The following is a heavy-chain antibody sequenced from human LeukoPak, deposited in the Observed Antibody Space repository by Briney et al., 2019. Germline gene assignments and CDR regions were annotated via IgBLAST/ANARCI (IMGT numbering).Heavy chain of an antibody. Sequence: GGSLRLSCAASGFTFSSYSMNWVHQAPGKGLEWVSYISSSSSTIYYADSVKGRFTISRDSAKNSLYLQMNSLRAEDTAIYYCAKDGPSAIAAAATYSHPDFGGQGTLVTVSS. V-gene: IGHV3-48*04. CDR1: GFTFSSYS. CDR2: ISSSSSTI. D-gene: IGHD6-13*01. CDR3: AKDGPSAIAAAATYSHPDF. J-gene: IGHJ4*02.